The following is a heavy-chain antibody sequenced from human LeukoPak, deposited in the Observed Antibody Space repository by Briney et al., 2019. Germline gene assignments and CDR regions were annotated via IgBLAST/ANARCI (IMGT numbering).Heavy chain of an antibody. J-gene: IGHJ4*02. CDR2: INAGNGNT. D-gene: IGHD3-22*01. CDR3: ARIHYDSSVYLDY. Sequence: ASVKVSCKASGYTFTSYAMHWVRQAPGQRLEWMGWINAGNGNTKYSQEFQGRVTITRDTSASTAYMELSSLRSEDMAVYYCARIHYDSSVYLDYWGQGTLVTVSS. V-gene: IGHV1-3*03. CDR1: GYTFTSYA.